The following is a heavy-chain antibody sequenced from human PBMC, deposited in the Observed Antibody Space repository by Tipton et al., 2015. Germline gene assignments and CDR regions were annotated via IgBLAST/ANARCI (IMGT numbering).Heavy chain of an antibody. CDR2: ISYSGST. V-gene: IGHV4-59*01. D-gene: IGHD6-13*01. J-gene: IGHJ6*02. CDR3: ARVRASAGFFDGDFYFYGMDV. Sequence: TLSLTCTVSGGSTSSYYWSWIRQPPGKGLEWIGYISYSGSTNYNPSLKSRVTISVDTSKNNFSLKVTSVTSADTAVYYCARVRASAGFFDGDFYFYGMDVWGQGTSVTVTS. CDR1: GGSTSSYY.